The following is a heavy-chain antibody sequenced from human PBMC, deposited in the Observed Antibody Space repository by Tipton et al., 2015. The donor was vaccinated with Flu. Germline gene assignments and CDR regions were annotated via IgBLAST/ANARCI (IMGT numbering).Heavy chain of an antibody. CDR3: ARARGYCSGGHCYSYYFDY. CDR1: SVSISSGGYY. D-gene: IGHD2-15*01. J-gene: IGHJ4*02. V-gene: IGHV4-31*01. Sequence: LSCKVSSVSISSGGYYWSWIRQHPGKDLEWIGFISYSGNTYYNPSLKGLGTISVDTSKNQFSLKLSSVTAADTAVYYCARARGYCSGGHCYSYYFDYWGQGTLVTVSS. CDR2: ISYSGNT.